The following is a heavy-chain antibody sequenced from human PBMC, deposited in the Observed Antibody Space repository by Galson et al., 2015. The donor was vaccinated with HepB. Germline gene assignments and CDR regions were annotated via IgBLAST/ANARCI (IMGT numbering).Heavy chain of an antibody. V-gene: IGHV3-73*01. CDR3: TSLENTVSGDYFDY. Sequence: SLRLSCAASGFTFSGSAVHWVRQASGKGLEWVGRIRTKANSYATAYAASVKGRFAISRDDSKNTAYPQMNSLKTEDTAVYYCTSLENTVSGDYFDYWGQGTLVTVSS. D-gene: IGHD6-19*01. CDR2: IRTKANSYAT. CDR1: GFTFSGSA. J-gene: IGHJ4*02.